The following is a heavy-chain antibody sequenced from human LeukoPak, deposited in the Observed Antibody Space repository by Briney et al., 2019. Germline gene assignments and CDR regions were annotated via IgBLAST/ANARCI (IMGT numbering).Heavy chain of an antibody. D-gene: IGHD4-17*01. CDR1: GGTISSGGYY. CDR2: IYYSGST. Sequence: SETLSLTCTVSGGTISSGGYYWSWIRQHPGKGLEWIGYIYYSGSTYYNPSLKSRVTISVDTSKNQFSLKLSSVTAADTAVYYCARNYGHYGPAPHYYYYYMDVWGKGTTVTVSS. J-gene: IGHJ6*03. V-gene: IGHV4-31*03. CDR3: ARNYGHYGPAPHYYYYYMDV.